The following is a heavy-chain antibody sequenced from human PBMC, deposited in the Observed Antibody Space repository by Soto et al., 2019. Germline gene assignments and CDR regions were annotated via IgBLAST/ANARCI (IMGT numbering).Heavy chain of an antibody. Sequence: GGSLRLSCAASGFTFSSYSMNWVRQAPGKGLEWVSSISSSSSYIYYADSVKGRFTISRDNAKNSLYLQMNSLRAEDTAVYYCARDRGGTVPAAMSVVLNYYYYYGMDVWGQGTTVTVSS. CDR2: ISSSSSYI. J-gene: IGHJ6*02. CDR3: ARDRGGTVPAAMSVVLNYYYYYGMDV. CDR1: GFTFSSYS. D-gene: IGHD2-2*01. V-gene: IGHV3-21*01.